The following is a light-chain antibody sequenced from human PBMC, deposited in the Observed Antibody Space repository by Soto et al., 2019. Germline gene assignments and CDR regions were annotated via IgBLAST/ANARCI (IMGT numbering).Light chain of an antibody. V-gene: IGKV1-39*01. Sequence: IQMTQSPSSLSAYVGDRVTITCGASQSISRNLNWYQQKPGKAPELLIYTASNLQSGVPSRFSGSGSGTDFALTISSLQPEDSAVYYCQQSHSSPLSFGGGTKVDIK. CDR3: QQSHSSPLS. CDR1: QSISRN. J-gene: IGKJ4*01. CDR2: TAS.